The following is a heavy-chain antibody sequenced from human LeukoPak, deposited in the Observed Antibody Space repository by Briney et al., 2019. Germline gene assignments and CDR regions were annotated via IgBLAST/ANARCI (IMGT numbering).Heavy chain of an antibody. CDR3: ARDNGSGWFSH. J-gene: IGHJ1*01. V-gene: IGHV4-39*07. CDR1: GGSTSSSGYY. D-gene: IGHD6-19*01. Sequence: SETLSLTCTVSGGSTSSSGYYWGWIRQPPGKGLEWIGSIYYSGSTYYNPSLKSRVTISVDTSKNQFSLKLSSVTAADTAVYYCARDNGSGWFSHWGQGTLVTVSS. CDR2: IYYSGST.